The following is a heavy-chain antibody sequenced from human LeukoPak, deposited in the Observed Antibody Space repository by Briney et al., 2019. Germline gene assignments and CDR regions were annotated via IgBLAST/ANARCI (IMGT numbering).Heavy chain of an antibody. V-gene: IGHV4-59*01. CDR3: ARENYDILTGRHNWFDP. D-gene: IGHD3-9*01. Sequence: SETLSLTCTVSGGSISSYYWSWIRQPPGKGLEWTGYIYYSGSTNYNPSLKSRVTISVDTSKNQFSLKLSSVTAADTAVYYCARENYDILTGRHNWFDPWGQGTLVTVSS. J-gene: IGHJ5*02. CDR1: GGSISSYY. CDR2: IYYSGST.